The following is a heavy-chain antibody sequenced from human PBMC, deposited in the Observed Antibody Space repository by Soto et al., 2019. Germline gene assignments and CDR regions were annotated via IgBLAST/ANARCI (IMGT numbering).Heavy chain of an antibody. D-gene: IGHD3-10*01. CDR1: GYTFTSYA. J-gene: IGHJ6*02. V-gene: IGHV1-69*13. CDR3: ALWFGESHYYGMDV. Sequence: SVKVSCKASGYTFTSYAISWVRQAPGQGLEWMGGIIPIFGTANYAQKFQGRVTITADESTSTAYMELSSLRSEDTAVYYCALWFGESHYYGMDVWGQGTTVTVSS. CDR2: IIPIFGTA.